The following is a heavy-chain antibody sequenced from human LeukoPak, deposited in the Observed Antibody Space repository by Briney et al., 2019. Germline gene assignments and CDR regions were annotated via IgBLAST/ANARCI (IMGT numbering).Heavy chain of an antibody. J-gene: IGHJ4*02. CDR3: ARSLAPYYFNY. CDR2: IYYSGTT. D-gene: IGHD3-16*02. CDR1: GGSISTYY. V-gene: IGHV4-59*01. Sequence: SETLSLTCTVSGGSISTYYWTWIRQPPGKGLEWIGYIYYSGTTNYNPSLKSRVSISVDTSKNQFSQKLSSVTAADTAMYYCARSLAPYYFNYWGQGTLVTVSS.